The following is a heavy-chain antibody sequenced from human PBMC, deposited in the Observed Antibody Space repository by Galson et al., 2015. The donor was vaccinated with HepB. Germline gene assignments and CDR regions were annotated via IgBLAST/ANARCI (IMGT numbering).Heavy chain of an antibody. Sequence: SLRLSCAASGFTFSSYSMNWVRQAPGKGLEWVSYISSSSSTIYYADSVKGRFTISRDNAKNSLYLQMNSLRDEDTAVYYCARDSLEWLFSPRSPGGYADMTFLYYYYGMDVWGQGTTVTVSS. CDR3: ARDSLEWLFSPRSPGGYADMTFLYYYYGMDV. CDR2: ISSSSSTI. D-gene: IGHD3-3*01. CDR1: GFTFSSYS. V-gene: IGHV3-48*02. J-gene: IGHJ6*02.